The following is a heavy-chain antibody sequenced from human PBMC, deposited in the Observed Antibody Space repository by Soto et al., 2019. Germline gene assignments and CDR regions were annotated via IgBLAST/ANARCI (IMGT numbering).Heavy chain of an antibody. J-gene: IGHJ6*02. V-gene: IGHV1-69*01. CDR1: GGTFSSYA. CDR3: XXXXXXXXXXXXXXGMDV. CDR2: IIPIFGTA. Sequence: QVQLVQSGAEVKKPGSSVKVSCKASGGTFSSYAISWVRQAPGXXXEWMGGIIPIFGTANYAQKFQGRVTIXXXXXXXXXXXXXXXXXXXXXXXXXXXXXXXXXXXXXXXXGMDVWGQGTTGTVSS.